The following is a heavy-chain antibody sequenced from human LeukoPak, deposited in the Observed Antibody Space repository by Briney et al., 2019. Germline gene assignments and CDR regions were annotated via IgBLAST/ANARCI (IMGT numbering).Heavy chain of an antibody. V-gene: IGHV4-38-2*02. J-gene: IGHJ4*02. CDR3: ARELPRRYFDY. CDR1: GYSISSGYH. CDR2: IYHSGST. Sequence: SETLSLTCTVSGYSISSGYHWGWIRQPPGKGLEWIGSIYHSGSTYYNPSLKSRVTISVDTSNNQFSLKLTSVTATDTAIYYCARELPRRYFDYWGQGTLVTVSS.